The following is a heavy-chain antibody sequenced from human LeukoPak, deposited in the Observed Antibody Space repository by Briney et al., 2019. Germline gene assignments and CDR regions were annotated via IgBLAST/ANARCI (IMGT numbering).Heavy chain of an antibody. Sequence: PGGSLRLSCAVSGFTFNRHWMAWVRQAPGKGLEWVATIKQDGSENYYVESVKGRFTIVRDGGKNSVYLQMNSLRVEDTALYYCVRGPHYGAYADYFDYWGQGALATVSS. CDR1: GFTFNRHW. V-gene: IGHV3-7*01. CDR2: IKQDGSEN. J-gene: IGHJ4*02. D-gene: IGHD4-17*01. CDR3: VRGPHYGAYADYFDY.